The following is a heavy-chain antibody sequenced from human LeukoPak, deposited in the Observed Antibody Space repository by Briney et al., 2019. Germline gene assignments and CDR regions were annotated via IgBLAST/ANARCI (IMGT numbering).Heavy chain of an antibody. V-gene: IGHV1-2*02. CDR1: GYTFTGYY. CDR2: INPNRGGT. Sequence: ASVKVSCKASGYTFTGYYMHWVRQAPGQGLEWMGWINPNRGGTNYAQKFQGRVTMTRDTSISTAYMELSRLRSDDTAVYYCARDQGCSGGSCYSAAFNIWGQGTMVTVSS. D-gene: IGHD2-15*01. CDR3: ARDQGCSGGSCYSAAFNI. J-gene: IGHJ3*02.